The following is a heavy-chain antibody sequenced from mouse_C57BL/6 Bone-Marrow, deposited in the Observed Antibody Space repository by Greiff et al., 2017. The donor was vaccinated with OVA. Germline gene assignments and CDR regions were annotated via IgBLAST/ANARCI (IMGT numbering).Heavy chain of an antibody. Sequence: QVQLQQPGAELVRPGTSVKLSCKASGYTFTSYWMHWVKQRPGQGLEWIGVIDPSDSYTNYNQKFKGKATLTVDTSSSTAYMQLSSLTSEDSAVYDCARHSFFAYWGQGTLVTVSA. V-gene: IGHV1-59*01. CDR1: GYTFTSYW. CDR2: IDPSDSYT. CDR3: ARHSFFAY. J-gene: IGHJ3*01.